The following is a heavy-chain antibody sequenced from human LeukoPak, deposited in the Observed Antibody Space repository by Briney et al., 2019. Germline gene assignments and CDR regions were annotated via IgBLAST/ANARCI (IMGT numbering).Heavy chain of an antibody. Sequence: GGSLRLSCAASAFTFSNVWMSWFRQAPGKGLEWVGRIKSKSEGGTTDYAAPVQGRFTISRDDSENTLSLQMNSLEIEDTAVYYCATFEPGSRAKGFDHWGQGNLVIVSS. J-gene: IGHJ4*02. CDR3: ATFEPGSRAKGFDH. V-gene: IGHV3-15*01. CDR1: AFTFSNVW. CDR2: IKSKSEGGTT. D-gene: IGHD3-10*01.